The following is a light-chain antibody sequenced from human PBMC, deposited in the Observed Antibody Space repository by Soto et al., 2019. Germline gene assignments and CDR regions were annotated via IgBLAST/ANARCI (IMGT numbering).Light chain of an antibody. CDR1: QSVSINY. V-gene: IGKV3-20*01. CDR2: GAS. CDR3: QQYGTSPLT. J-gene: IGKJ4*01. Sequence: EIVLTQSPGTLSLSPGERATLSCRASQSVSINYLAWYQQKPGQAPRLLIYGASSRATGIPDRFSGSGSGTDFTLTISRLEPEDFAVYSCQQYGTSPLTFGGGTKIQIK.